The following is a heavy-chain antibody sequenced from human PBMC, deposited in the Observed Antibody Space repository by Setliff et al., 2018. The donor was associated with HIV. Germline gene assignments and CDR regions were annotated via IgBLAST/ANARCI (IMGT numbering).Heavy chain of an antibody. CDR3: ARVEAFGGVSYSYYYMDV. J-gene: IGHJ6*03. D-gene: IGHD3-16*01. Sequence: GASVKVSCKASGYTFTNYDISWVRQAPGQGLEWMGWISTYSGNTNYAQKLQGRVTMTTDTSTSTAYMELMSLRSDDTAVYYCARVEAFGGVSYSYYYMDVWGKGTTVTVSS. V-gene: IGHV1-18*01. CDR2: ISTYSGNT. CDR1: GYTFTNYD.